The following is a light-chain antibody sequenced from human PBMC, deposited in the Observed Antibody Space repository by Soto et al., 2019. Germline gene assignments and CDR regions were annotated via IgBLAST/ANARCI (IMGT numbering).Light chain of an antibody. Sequence: QPVLTQSPSASASLGASVKLTCTLSSGHSSYAIAWHQQQPEKGPRYLMKLNSDGSHSKGDGIPDRFSGSSSGAERYLIISSLQSEDEADYYCPTWGTGIHVFGTGTKVTVL. V-gene: IGLV4-69*01. J-gene: IGLJ1*01. CDR3: PTWGTGIHV. CDR2: LNSDGSH. CDR1: SGHSSYA.